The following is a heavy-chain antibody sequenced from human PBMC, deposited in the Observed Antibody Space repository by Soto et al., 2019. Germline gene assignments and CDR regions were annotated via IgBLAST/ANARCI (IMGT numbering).Heavy chain of an antibody. D-gene: IGHD1-26*01. CDR1: GFTFSSYS. CDR3: ARVGQLPYYYYGMDV. CDR2: ISSSSSYI. Sequence: PGGSLRLSCAASGFTFSSYSMNWVRQAPGKGLEWVSSISSSSSYIYYADSVKGRFTISRDNAKNSLYLQMNSLRAEDTAVYYCARVGQLPYYYYGMDVWGQGTTVTISS. V-gene: IGHV3-21*01. J-gene: IGHJ6*02.